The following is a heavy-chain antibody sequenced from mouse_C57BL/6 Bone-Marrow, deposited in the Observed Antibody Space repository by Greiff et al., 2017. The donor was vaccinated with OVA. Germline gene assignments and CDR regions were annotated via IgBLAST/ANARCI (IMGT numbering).Heavy chain of an antibody. Sequence: QVQLKESGAELARPGASVKLSCKASGYTFTSYGISWVKQRTGQGLEWIGEIYPRSGNTYYNEKFKGKATLTADKSSSTAYMELRSLTSEDSAVYFCARGGYGHYYAMDYWGQGTSVTVSS. D-gene: IGHD1-1*01. CDR2: IYPRSGNT. J-gene: IGHJ4*01. CDR3: ARGGYGHYYAMDY. V-gene: IGHV1-81*01. CDR1: GYTFTSYG.